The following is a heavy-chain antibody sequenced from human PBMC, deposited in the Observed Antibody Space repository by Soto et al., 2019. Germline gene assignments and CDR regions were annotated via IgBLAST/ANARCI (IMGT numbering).Heavy chain of an antibody. CDR1: GGSFKSGGYS. J-gene: IGHJ4*02. D-gene: IGHD3-3*01. V-gene: IGHV4-61*08. Sequence: LSLTCTVSGGSFKSGGYSWSWIRQPPGKGLEWIGYVYHTARTSYNPSLKSRVSISMDTSKNQFSLNLDSVTAADTAVYFCARDFAYFDSWGQGTLVTVSS. CDR2: VYHTART. CDR3: ARDFAYFDS.